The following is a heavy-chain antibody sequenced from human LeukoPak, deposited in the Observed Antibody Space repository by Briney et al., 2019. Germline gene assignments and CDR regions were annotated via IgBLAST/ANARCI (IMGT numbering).Heavy chain of an antibody. CDR1: AFTFSSYA. J-gene: IGHJ1*01. V-gene: IGHV3-23*01. CDR3: AKEGYDSSGYYYAYFQH. D-gene: IGHD3-22*01. CDR2: FSGSGVTT. Sequence: GGSLRLSCAASAFTFSSYAMSWVRQAPGKGLDWVSAFSGSGVTTYYADSVKGRFTISRDNSKNTLYLQMNSLRAEDTAVYYCAKEGYDSSGYYYAYFQHWGQGTLVTVSS.